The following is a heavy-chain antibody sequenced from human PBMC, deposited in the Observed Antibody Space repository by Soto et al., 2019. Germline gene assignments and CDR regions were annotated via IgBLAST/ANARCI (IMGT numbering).Heavy chain of an antibody. CDR1: GYTFTVYY. D-gene: IGHD3-3*01. CDR3: ARKSGPLRSFDP. CDR2: INPNSGGT. Sequence: ASVKVSCKASGYTFTVYYMHWVLQAPGQGLEWMGWINPNSGGTNYAQKFQGRVTMTRDTSISTAYMELSRLRSDDTAVYYCARKSGPLRSFDPWGQGTLVTVSS. V-gene: IGHV1-2*02. J-gene: IGHJ5*02.